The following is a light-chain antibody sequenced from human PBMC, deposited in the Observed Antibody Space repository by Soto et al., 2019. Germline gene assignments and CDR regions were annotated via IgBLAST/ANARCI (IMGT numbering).Light chain of an antibody. Sequence: QSVLTQPASVSGSPGQSITISCTGTSSDVGGYNYVSWYQQHPGKAPKLMIYEVSNRPSGVSNRLSGSKSGNTASLTISGLQAEDEADYYCSSYTSSSTPEVVFGGGTQLTVL. CDR1: SSDVGGYNY. V-gene: IGLV2-14*01. CDR3: SSYTSSSTPEVV. CDR2: EVS. J-gene: IGLJ2*01.